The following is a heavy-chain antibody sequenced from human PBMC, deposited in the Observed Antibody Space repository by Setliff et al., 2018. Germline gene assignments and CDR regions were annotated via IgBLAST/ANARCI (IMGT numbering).Heavy chain of an antibody. CDR2: IFYSGRT. Sequence: SETLSLTCTVSGASITNINYYWGLIRQPPGKGLEWIGSIFYSGRTFYNPSLKSRVTISVDTSKNQFSLELTTVTATDTAVYYCARRGVAVAGANGAFDVWGQGSMVTVSS. CDR1: GASITNINYY. J-gene: IGHJ3*01. D-gene: IGHD6-19*01. V-gene: IGHV4-39*01. CDR3: ARRGVAVAGANGAFDV.